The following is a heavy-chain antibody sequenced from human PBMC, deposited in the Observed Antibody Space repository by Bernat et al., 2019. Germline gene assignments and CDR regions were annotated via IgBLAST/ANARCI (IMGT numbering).Heavy chain of an antibody. Sequence: QVQLQESGPGLVKPSQTLSLTCTVSGGSISSGGYYWSWIRQHPGKGLEWIGYIYYSGSTYYNPSLKSRVTISVDRSKNQFSLKLSSVTAADTAVYYCARGGRVTMVRGVSHFDYWGQGTLVTVSS. J-gene: IGHJ4*02. V-gene: IGHV4-31*03. D-gene: IGHD3-10*01. CDR1: GGSISSGGYY. CDR3: ARGGRVTMVRGVSHFDY. CDR2: IYYSGST.